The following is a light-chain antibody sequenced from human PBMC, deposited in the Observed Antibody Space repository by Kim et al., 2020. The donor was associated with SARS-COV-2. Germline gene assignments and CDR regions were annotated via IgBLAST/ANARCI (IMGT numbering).Light chain of an antibody. CDR2: DVT. V-gene: IGLV2-14*03. J-gene: IGLJ1*01. CDR3: SSYTSSSTYV. Sequence: QSALTQPASVSGSPGQSITISCTGASSDVGAYDYVSWYQQYPGKAPKLMIYDVTKRPSGVSDRFSGSKSGNTASLTISGLQAEDEADYYCSSYTSSSTYVFGTGTKVTVL. CDR1: SSDVGAYDY.